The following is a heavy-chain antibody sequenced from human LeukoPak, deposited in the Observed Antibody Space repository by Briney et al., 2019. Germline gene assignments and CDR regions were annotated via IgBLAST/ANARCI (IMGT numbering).Heavy chain of an antibody. CDR2: INHSGST. Sequence: SETLSLTCAVYGGSFSGYYWSWIRQPPEKGLEWIGEINHSGSTNYNPSLKSRVTISVDTSKNQFSLKLSSVTAADTAVYYCARYPVTTLDPWGQGTLVTVSS. CDR3: ARYPVTTLDP. J-gene: IGHJ5*02. CDR1: GGSFSGYY. V-gene: IGHV4-34*01. D-gene: IGHD4-17*01.